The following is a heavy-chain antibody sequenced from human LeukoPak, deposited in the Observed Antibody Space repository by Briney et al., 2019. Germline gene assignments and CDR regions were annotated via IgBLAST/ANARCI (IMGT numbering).Heavy chain of an antibody. Sequence: ASVKVSCKVSGYTLTELSMHWVRQAPGKGLEWMGGFDPEDDETIYAQKFQGRVTMTEDTSTDTAYMELSSLRSENTAVYYCARVPAAQPPDGWFDPWGQGTLVTVSS. J-gene: IGHJ5*02. CDR3: ARVPAAQPPDGWFDP. D-gene: IGHD2-2*01. CDR1: GYTLTELS. CDR2: FDPEDDET. V-gene: IGHV1-24*01.